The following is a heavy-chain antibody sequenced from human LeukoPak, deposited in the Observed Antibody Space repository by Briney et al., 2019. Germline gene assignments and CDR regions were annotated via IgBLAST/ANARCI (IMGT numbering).Heavy chain of an antibody. CDR1: GYPFTGYY. D-gene: IGHD3-3*01. Sequence: GASVKVSCKASGYPFTGYYMHWVRQAPGQGLEWMGWINPNSGGTNYAQKFQGRVTMTRDTSISTDYMELSRLRSDDTAVYYCASNRNYDFWSGPDYYMDVWGKGTTVTVSS. CDR2: INPNSGGT. V-gene: IGHV1-2*02. J-gene: IGHJ6*03. CDR3: ASNRNYDFWSGPDYYMDV.